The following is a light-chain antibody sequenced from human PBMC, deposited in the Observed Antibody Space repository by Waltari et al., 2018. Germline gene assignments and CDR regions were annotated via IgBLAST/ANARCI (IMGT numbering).Light chain of an antibody. CDR2: DVS. Sequence: HSALTQPASVSGSPGQSITIPCTCSTRDIVTSNYLTCYQQQPGKAPKLMIFDVSNRPSGVSNRCSGSKSGNTVSLTISGLQAEDEADYYCSSYISSDTLELFGGGTSLTVL. CDR3: SSYISSDTLEL. CDR1: TRDIVTSNY. J-gene: IGLJ2*01. V-gene: IGLV2-14*03.